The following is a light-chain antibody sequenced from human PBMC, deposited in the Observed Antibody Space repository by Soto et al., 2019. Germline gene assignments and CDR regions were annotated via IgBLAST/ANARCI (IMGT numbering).Light chain of an antibody. V-gene: IGKV1-5*03. CDR3: QQYNSYPYT. Sequence: DIQMTQSPSTLSASVGDRVNITCRASQSINTWLAWYQQKPGKAPKLQIYKASTLQTGVPSRFSGSGSGTAFTLTISSLQPDDYATYYCQQYNSYPYTFGQGTRVEIK. CDR1: QSINTW. J-gene: IGKJ2*01. CDR2: KAS.